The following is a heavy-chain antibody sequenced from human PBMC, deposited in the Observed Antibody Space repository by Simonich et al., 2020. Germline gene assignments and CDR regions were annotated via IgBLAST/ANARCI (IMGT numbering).Heavy chain of an antibody. CDR1: GGSISSYY. CDR3: ARHDRWLQFYFDY. Sequence: QVQLQESGPGLVKPSETLSLTCTVSGGSISSYYWSWIRQPPGKGLEWLGYIYYSRSTNYNPSLKIRVTISVDTSKNQFSLKLSSVTAADTAVYYCARHDRWLQFYFDYWGQGTLVTVSS. J-gene: IGHJ4*02. CDR2: IYYSRST. V-gene: IGHV4-59*08. D-gene: IGHD5-12*01.